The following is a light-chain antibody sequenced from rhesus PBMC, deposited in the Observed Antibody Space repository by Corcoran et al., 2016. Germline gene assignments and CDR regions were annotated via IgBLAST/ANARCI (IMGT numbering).Light chain of an antibody. CDR2: GAS. J-gene: IGKJ3*01. Sequence: EIVMTQSPATLSLSPGERATLSCRASQSVSSSLAWYQQKPGQAPGLLIYGASSRSTDIPEKFSGNGVGTDFTLPISSLEPEDVAVYYCLQHSNWPLTFGPGTKLDI. CDR3: LQHSNWPLT. CDR1: QSVSSS. V-gene: IGKV3-24*03.